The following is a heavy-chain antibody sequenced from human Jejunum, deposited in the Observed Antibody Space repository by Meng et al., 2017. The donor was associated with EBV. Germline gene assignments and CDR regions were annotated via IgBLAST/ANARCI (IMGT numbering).Heavy chain of an antibody. CDR1: GGSCSTASYY. V-gene: IGHV4-61*01. J-gene: IGHJ4*02. CDR3: ARVVDYYERSGYPDF. CDR2: IYYSGNT. Sequence: VPLQCLDQCLGNPSSVPSLTFTVSGGSCSTASYYWSWIRQSPGKGLEWIGYIYYSGNTNYNPSLKSRATITVDTSKNQFSLKLSSVTAADTAVYYCARVVDYYERSGYPDFWGQGTLVTVSS. D-gene: IGHD3-22*01.